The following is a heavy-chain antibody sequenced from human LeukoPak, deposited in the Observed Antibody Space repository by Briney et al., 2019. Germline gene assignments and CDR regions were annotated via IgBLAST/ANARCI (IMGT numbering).Heavy chain of an antibody. CDR1: GGTFSSYA. CDR2: IIPIFGTA. J-gene: IGHJ4*02. Sequence: ASVKVSCKASGGTFSSYAISWVRQAPGQGLEWMGRIIPIFGTANYAQKFQGRVTITTDESTSTAYMELSSLRSEDTAVYYCARSRPLQGGDYFDYWGQGTLVTVSS. D-gene: IGHD4-17*01. V-gene: IGHV1-69*05. CDR3: ARSRPLQGGDYFDY.